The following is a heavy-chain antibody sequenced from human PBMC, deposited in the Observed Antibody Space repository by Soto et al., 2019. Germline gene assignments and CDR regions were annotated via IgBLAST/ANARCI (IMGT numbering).Heavy chain of an antibody. Sequence: QVQLVQSGAEVKKPGASVKVSCKASGYTFTGYYMHWVRQAPGQGLEWMGWINPNSGGTNYAQKFKGRVTMTRDTSISTAYMELSRLRSDDTAVYYCASERGYSYGPRSGQYYFDYWGQGTLVTVSS. V-gene: IGHV1-2*02. CDR1: GYTFTGYY. J-gene: IGHJ4*02. CDR2: INPNSGGT. D-gene: IGHD5-18*01. CDR3: ASERGYSYGPRSGQYYFDY.